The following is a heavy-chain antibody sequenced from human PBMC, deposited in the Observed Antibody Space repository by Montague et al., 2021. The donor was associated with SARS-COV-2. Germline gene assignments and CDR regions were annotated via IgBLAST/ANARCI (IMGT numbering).Heavy chain of an antibody. CDR3: ARGMIRGVTTPFDY. CDR2: IYYSGTT. D-gene: IGHD3-10*01. CDR1: SGSIISSGYY. J-gene: IGHJ4*02. Sequence: SETLSLTCSVSSGSIISSGYYWGWIRQPPGKELEWIGSIYYSGTTYYNPSLQSRVTISVDTSKNHFSLRLSSVTAADTAVYFCARGMIRGVTTPFDYWGQGSQATVSS. V-gene: IGHV4-39*02.